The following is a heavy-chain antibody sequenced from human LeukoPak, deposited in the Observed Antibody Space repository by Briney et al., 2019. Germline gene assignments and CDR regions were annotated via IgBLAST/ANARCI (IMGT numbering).Heavy chain of an antibody. Sequence: GGSLRLSCAASGFNFSIYSMNWVRQAPGKGLEWVSYITRSSTTIYYADSVKGRFTISRDNAKNSLYLQMNSLRVEDTAVYYCVKDRYLYDSGSKANWGQGTLVTVSS. CDR2: ITRSSTTI. D-gene: IGHD3-22*01. CDR1: GFNFSIYS. CDR3: VKDRYLYDSGSKAN. J-gene: IGHJ4*02. V-gene: IGHV3-48*04.